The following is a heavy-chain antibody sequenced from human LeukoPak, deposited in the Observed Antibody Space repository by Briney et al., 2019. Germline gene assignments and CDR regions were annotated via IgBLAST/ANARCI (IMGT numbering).Heavy chain of an antibody. Sequence: GGSLRLSCAASGFTFDDYGMSWVRQAPGKGLEWVSGINWNGGSTVYADSVKGRFTISRDNAKNSLYLQMNSLRAEDTALYYCARVGHCSSTSCYFWDYFDYWGQGTLVTVSS. CDR3: ARVGHCSSTSCYFWDYFDY. V-gene: IGHV3-20*04. D-gene: IGHD2-2*01. CDR2: INWNGGST. J-gene: IGHJ4*02. CDR1: GFTFDDYG.